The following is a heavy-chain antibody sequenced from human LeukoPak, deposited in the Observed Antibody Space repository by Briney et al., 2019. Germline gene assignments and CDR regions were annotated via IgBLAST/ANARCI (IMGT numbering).Heavy chain of an antibody. CDR3: ARDYVGVAGTFDY. CDR2: IYYTGNT. Sequence: SETLSLTCTVSGGSISNSGYYWGWIRRPPGKGLEWIGSIYYTGNTYYNPSLNSRVTISVDTSKNQFSLKLSSVTAADTAVYYCARDYVGVAGTFDYWGQGTLVTVSS. D-gene: IGHD6-19*01. V-gene: IGHV4-39*01. J-gene: IGHJ4*02. CDR1: GGSISNSGYY.